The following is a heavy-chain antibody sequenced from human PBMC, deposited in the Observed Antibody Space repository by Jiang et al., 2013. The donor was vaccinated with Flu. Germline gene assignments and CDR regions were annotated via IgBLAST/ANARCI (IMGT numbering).Heavy chain of an antibody. Sequence: SQTLSLTCVISGDSVSTNSVAWNWIRQSPSRGLEWLGRTYYRSKWYNDYAVSVKSRITINPDTSKNQFSLQLNSVTPEDTAVYYCARWGAYYYGSGSYWGYGMDVWGKGTTVTVS. J-gene: IGHJ6*04. CDR3: ARWGAYYYGSGSYWGYGMDV. V-gene: IGHV6-1*01. CDR1: GDSVSTNSVA. CDR2: TYYRSKWYN. D-gene: IGHD3-10*01.